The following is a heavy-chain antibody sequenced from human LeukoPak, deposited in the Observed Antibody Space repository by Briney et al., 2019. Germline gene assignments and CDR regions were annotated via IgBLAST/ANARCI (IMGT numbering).Heavy chain of an antibody. CDR1: GYTFTGYY. CDR2: INPNSGGT. J-gene: IGHJ4*02. CDR3: ARKAPFGGHHLDY. Sequence: ASVKVSCKASGYTFTGYYMHWVLQAPGQGLEWMGWINPNSGGTNYAQKFQGRVTMTRDTSISTAYMELSRLRSDDTAVYYCARKAPFGGHHLDYWGQGTLVTVSS. D-gene: IGHD3-10*01. V-gene: IGHV1-2*02.